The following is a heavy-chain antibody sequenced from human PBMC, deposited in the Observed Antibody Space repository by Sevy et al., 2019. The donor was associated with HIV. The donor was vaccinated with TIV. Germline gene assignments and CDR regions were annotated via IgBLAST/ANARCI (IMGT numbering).Heavy chain of an antibody. V-gene: IGHV1-69*13. CDR2: TIPIFGTA. D-gene: IGHD4-17*01. Sequence: ASVKVSCKASGGTFSSYAISWVRQAPGQGLEWMGGTIPIFGTANYAQKFQGRVTITADESTSTAYMELSSLRSEDTAVYYCARFDEGDYDYSDYWGQGTLVTVSS. CDR1: GGTFSSYA. CDR3: ARFDEGDYDYSDY. J-gene: IGHJ4*02.